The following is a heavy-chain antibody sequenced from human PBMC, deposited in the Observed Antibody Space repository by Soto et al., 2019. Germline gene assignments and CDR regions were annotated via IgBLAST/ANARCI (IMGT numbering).Heavy chain of an antibody. CDR1: GYTFTNYA. J-gene: IGHJ6*02. CDR2: INAGNGNT. CDR3: AREACSGTSCHTQENDYAMDV. V-gene: IGHV1-3*01. Sequence: QVQLVQSGAEVKKPGASVKVSCKASGYTFTNYAMHWVRQAPGQRLKWMGWINAGNGNTKYSQKFQGRVTITRDTSASTAYMELSSLRSEDTAVYYCAREACSGTSCHTQENDYAMDVWGQGTMVTVSS. D-gene: IGHD2-2*01.